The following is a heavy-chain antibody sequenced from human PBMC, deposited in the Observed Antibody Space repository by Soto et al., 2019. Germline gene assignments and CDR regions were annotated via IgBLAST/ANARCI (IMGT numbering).Heavy chain of an antibody. Sequence: GGSLRLSCAASGFTFSNYGMIWVRQAPGKGLEWVSGITGSGYNTYYADSVQGRFTISRDTSKNTLFLQMNSLGAEDTAVYYCASRDPGTSVDYWGQGTLVTVSS. CDR1: GFTFSNYG. J-gene: IGHJ4*02. CDR3: ASRDPGTSVDY. CDR2: ITGSGYNT. D-gene: IGHD1-7*01. V-gene: IGHV3-23*01.